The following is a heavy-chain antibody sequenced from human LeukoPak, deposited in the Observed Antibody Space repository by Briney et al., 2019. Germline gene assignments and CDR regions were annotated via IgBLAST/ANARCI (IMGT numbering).Heavy chain of an antibody. V-gene: IGHV3-23*01. CDR2: ISGSGGST. CDR1: GFTVSSNY. Sequence: GGSLRLSCAASGFTVSSNYMSWVRQAPGKGLEWVSVISGSGGSTYYADSVKGRFTISRDNSKNTLYLQMNSLRAEDTAVYYCAKAKDIVVVPGRNWFDPWGQGTLVTVSS. D-gene: IGHD2-2*01. J-gene: IGHJ5*02. CDR3: AKAKDIVVVPGRNWFDP.